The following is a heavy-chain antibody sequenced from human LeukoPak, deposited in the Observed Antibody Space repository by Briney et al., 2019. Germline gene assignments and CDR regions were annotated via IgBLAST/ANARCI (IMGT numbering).Heavy chain of an antibody. J-gene: IGHJ4*02. V-gene: IGHV1-24*01. CDR2: FDPEDGET. CDR1: GYTLTELS. D-gene: IGHD1-26*01. CDR3: GTGGEWELLWDPYAFDY. Sequence: GASVKVSCKVSGYTLTELSMHWVQQSPGKGLEWMGGFDPEDGETIYAQKFQGRVTMTEDTSTDTAYMELSSLTSEDTEVCYCGTGGEWELLWDPYAFDYWGQGTLVTVSS.